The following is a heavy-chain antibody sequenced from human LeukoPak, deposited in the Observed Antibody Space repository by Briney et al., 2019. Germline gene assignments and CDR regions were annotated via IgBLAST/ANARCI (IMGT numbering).Heavy chain of an antibody. D-gene: IGHD3-10*01. CDR2: IYNSGST. J-gene: IGHJ4*02. Sequence: SETLSLTCTVSGGSISSSGYYWGWIRQPPGKGLEWIGTIYNSGSTYYNPSLDSRVTISVDTSKNQFSLKLSSVTAADTAVYYCARTGNTAVPPYFDYWGQGALVTASS. CDR3: ARTGNTAVPPYFDY. V-gene: IGHV4-39*01. CDR1: GGSISSSGYY.